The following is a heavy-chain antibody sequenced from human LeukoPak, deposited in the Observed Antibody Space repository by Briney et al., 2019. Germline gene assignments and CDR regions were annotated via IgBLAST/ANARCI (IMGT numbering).Heavy chain of an antibody. D-gene: IGHD5-12*01. Sequence: ASVKVSCKASGGTFSSYAISWVRQAPGQGLEWMGGIIPILGTANYAQKFQGRVTMTRDTSTSTVYMELSSLRSEDTAVYYCARDGVATDYWGQGTLVTVSS. CDR2: IIPILGTA. J-gene: IGHJ4*02. V-gene: IGHV1-69*05. CDR3: ARDGVATDY. CDR1: GGTFSSYA.